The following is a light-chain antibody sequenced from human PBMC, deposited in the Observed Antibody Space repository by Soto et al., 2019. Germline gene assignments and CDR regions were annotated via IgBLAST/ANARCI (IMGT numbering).Light chain of an antibody. J-gene: IGKJ3*01. V-gene: IGKV3D-20*01. CDR3: QQYGSSSFT. Sequence: EIVLTQSPATLSLSPGERATLSCGASQSVSSNYLAWYQRKPGLAPRILIYYTSTRDTGSPDRFIGSGSGTDFTVTISRLVPEDVAVYYCQQYGSSSFTFGPGTKVDV. CDR1: QSVSSNY. CDR2: YTS.